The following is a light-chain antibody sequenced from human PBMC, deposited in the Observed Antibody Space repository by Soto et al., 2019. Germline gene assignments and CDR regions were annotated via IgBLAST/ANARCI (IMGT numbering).Light chain of an antibody. V-gene: IGLV1-44*01. CDR1: SSNIGRNT. Sequence: QAVLTQTPSASGTPGQRVTISCSGSSSNIGRNTVNWFQQLPGTAPKLLIYTNNQRPSGVPDRFSGSKSGTSASLAISGLQSEDEADYYCQTWATGIHVFGTGTKLTVL. J-gene: IGLJ1*01. CDR2: TNN. CDR3: QTWATGIHV.